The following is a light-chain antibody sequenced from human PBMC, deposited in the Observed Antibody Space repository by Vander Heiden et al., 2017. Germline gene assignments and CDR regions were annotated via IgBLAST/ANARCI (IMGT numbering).Light chain of an antibody. J-gene: IGKJ4*01. V-gene: IGKV2-28*01. CDR1: QSLLHSTGYNY. CDR2: LGS. CDR3: MQALQTPLT. Sequence: DIVMTQSPLSLPVTPGEPASISCRSSQSLLHSTGYNYLHWYLQKPGQSPHLLIYLGSNRASGVPDRFSGSGSGTDFTLKISRVEAEDVGVYYCMQALQTPLTFGGGTKVEIK.